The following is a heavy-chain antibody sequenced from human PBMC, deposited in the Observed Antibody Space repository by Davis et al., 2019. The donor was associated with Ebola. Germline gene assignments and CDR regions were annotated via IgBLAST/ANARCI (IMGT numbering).Heavy chain of an antibody. Sequence: MPSETLSLTCAVYGGSFSGYYWSWIRQPPGKGLEWIGEINHSGSTNYNPSLKSRVTISVGTSKNQFSLKLSSVTAADTAVYYCARGHSYGYWGQGALVTVSS. CDR2: INHSGST. V-gene: IGHV4-34*01. J-gene: IGHJ4*02. CDR3: ARGHSYGY. D-gene: IGHD5-18*01. CDR1: GGSFSGYY.